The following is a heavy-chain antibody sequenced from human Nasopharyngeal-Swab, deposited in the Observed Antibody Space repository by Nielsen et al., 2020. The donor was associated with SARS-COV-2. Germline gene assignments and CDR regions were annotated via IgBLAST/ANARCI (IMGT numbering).Heavy chain of an antibody. D-gene: IGHD3-22*01. J-gene: IGHJ3*02. V-gene: IGHV3-21*01. CDR1: GFTFSSYS. CDR3: ARDSYYYDSSGMGPCAFDI. CDR2: ISSSSSYI. Sequence: GESLKISCAASGFTFSSYSMNWVRQAPGQGLAWVSSISSSSSYIYYADSVKGRFTISRDNAKNSLYLQMNSLRAEDTAVYYCARDSYYYDSSGMGPCAFDIWGQGTMVTVSS.